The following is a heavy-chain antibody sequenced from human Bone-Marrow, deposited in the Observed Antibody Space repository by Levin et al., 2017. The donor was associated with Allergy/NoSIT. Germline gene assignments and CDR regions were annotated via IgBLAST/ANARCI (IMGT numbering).Heavy chain of an antibody. D-gene: IGHD3-9*01. V-gene: IGHV4-39*01. CDR3: ARLSKSWDYDIMTGFPPHFDD. J-gene: IGHJ4*02. Sequence: SETLSLTCIVSGGFISASSSYYWGWIRQPPGKGLEWIGSVYYDGTTFYNPSLKTRVTISVDTAKIQFSLNLSSVTAADTAVYFCARLSKSWDYDIMTGFPPHFDDWGQGTLVTVSS. CDR2: VYYDGTT. CDR1: GGFISASSSYY.